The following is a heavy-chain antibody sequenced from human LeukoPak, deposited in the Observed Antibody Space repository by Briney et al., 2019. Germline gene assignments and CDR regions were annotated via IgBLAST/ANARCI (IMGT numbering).Heavy chain of an antibody. CDR3: ARALKGLRRRIGGATTFEYYYYMDV. J-gene: IGHJ6*03. CDR2: IYSGVST. V-gene: IGHV3-53*01. Sequence: GGSLRLSCAPSGFTASSNYMSWVRQAPGKGLEWVSVIYSGVSTSYADSAKGRFTISRDNSKNRLYLQLNSLRAEDTAVYYCARALKGLRRRIGGATTFEYYYYMDVWGKGTTVTISS. D-gene: IGHD1-26*01. CDR1: GFTASSNY.